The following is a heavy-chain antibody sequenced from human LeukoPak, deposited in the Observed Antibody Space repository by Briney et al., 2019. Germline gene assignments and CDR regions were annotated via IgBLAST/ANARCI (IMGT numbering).Heavy chain of an antibody. J-gene: IGHJ4*02. CDR2: IGSGDGNT. V-gene: IGHV3-23*01. Sequence: GGSLRLSCAASGFTFSSYAMTWVRQAPGKGLEWVSPIGSGDGNTYYADSVKGRFTISRDNSKNTLYLQMNSLRAEDTAVYYCASPRPLLPPDYWGQGTLVTVSS. D-gene: IGHD2-15*01. CDR3: ASPRPLLPPDY. CDR1: GFTFSSYA.